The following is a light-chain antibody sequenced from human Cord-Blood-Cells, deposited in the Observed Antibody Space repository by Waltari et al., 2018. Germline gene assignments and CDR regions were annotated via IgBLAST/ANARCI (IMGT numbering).Light chain of an antibody. CDR2: DAS. CDR3: QQRSNWPPVFT. Sequence: EIVLTQSPATLSLSPGERATLSCRASQSVSSYIAWYPQKPGQAPRLLIYDASNGATGIPARFSGRGSVTDFTLTISRLELEDFAVYYCQQRSNWPPVFTFGPGTKVDIK. J-gene: IGKJ3*01. V-gene: IGKV3-11*01. CDR1: QSVSSY.